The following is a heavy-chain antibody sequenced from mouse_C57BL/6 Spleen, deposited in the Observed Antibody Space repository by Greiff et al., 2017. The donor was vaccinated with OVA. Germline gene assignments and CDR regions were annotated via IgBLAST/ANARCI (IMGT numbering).Heavy chain of an antibody. Sequence: VQLQQPGAELVMPGASVKLSCKASGYTFTSYWMHWVKQRPGQGLEWIGEIDPSDSYTNYNQKFKGKSTLTVDKSSSTAYMQLSSLTSEDSAVYYCARRGVVAWYFDVWGTGTTVTVSS. CDR3: ARRGVVAWYFDV. J-gene: IGHJ1*03. CDR2: IDPSDSYT. D-gene: IGHD1-1*01. CDR1: GYTFTSYW. V-gene: IGHV1-69*01.